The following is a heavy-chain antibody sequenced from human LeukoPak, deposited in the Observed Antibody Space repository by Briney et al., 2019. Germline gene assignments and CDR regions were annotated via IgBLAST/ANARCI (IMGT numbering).Heavy chain of an antibody. CDR1: GGSISSGDYY. Sequence: PSQTLSLTCTVSGGSISSGDYYWSWIRQPPGKGLEWIGYIYYSGSTYYNPSLKSRVTISVDTSKNQFSLKLSSVTAADTAVYYCARHSTIEPRPDYWGQGTLVTVSS. D-gene: IGHD6-6*01. CDR2: IYYSGST. J-gene: IGHJ4*02. V-gene: IGHV4-30-4*01. CDR3: ARHSTIEPRPDY.